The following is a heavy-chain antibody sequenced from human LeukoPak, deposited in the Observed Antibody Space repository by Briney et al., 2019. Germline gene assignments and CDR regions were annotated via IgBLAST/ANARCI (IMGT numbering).Heavy chain of an antibody. J-gene: IGHJ4*02. D-gene: IGHD5-12*01. CDR1: GFTFSSYG. V-gene: IGHV3-30*18. Sequence: GSSLRLSCAASGFTFSSYGMHWVRQAPGKGLEWVAVISYDGSNKYYADSVKGRFTISRDNSKNTLYLQMNSLRAEDTAVYYCAKDLGVVATMNFDYWGQGTLVTVSS. CDR2: ISYDGSNK. CDR3: AKDLGVVATMNFDY.